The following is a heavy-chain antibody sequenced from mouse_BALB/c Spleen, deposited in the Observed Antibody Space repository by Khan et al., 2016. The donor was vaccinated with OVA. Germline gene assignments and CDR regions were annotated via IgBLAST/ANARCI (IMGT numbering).Heavy chain of an antibody. CDR1: GFTFIDYG. J-gene: IGHJ3*01. CDR3: SRGRFAS. Sequence: EVELVESGGGLVQPGGSRKLSCAASGFTFIDYGMAWVRQTPGQGLEWIAFISPAAYSIYYADTVPGRFTITRENAKNTLYLEMSSLRSDDTAVYYCSRGRFASWGQGTLVTVSA. V-gene: IGHV5-15*02. CDR2: ISPAAYSI.